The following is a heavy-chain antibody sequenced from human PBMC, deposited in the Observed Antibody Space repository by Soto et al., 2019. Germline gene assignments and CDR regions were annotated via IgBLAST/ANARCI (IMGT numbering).Heavy chain of an antibody. CDR1: GFTFDDYA. CDR3: AKDATITIFSAFDI. J-gene: IGHJ3*02. Sequence: EVQLVESGGGLVQPGRSLRLSCAASGFTFDDYAMHWVRQAPGKGLEWVSGISWNSGSIGYADSVKGRFTISRDNAKNYLYLQMNSLRAEDTALYYCAKDATITIFSAFDIWGQGTMVTVSS. CDR2: ISWNSGSI. V-gene: IGHV3-9*01. D-gene: IGHD3-9*01.